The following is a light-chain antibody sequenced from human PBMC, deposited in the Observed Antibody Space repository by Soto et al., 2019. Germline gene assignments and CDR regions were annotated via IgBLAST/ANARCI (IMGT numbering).Light chain of an antibody. CDR1: QSVGSSF. J-gene: IGKJ4*01. CDR2: RTS. Sequence: EIVLTQSPDTLSLSPGERATLSCRASQSVGSSFLAWYQQKPVQAPRLLIYRTSTRATGIPDRFTGSGSGTDFTLTISRLEPEDFAVYYCQQYENSPLTFGGGTKVEIK. CDR3: QQYENSPLT. V-gene: IGKV3-20*01.